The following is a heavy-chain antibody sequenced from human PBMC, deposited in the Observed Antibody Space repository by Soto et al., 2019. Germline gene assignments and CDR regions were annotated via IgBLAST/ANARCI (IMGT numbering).Heavy chain of an antibody. V-gene: IGHV3-74*01. CDR1: GFTFRSYW. CDR2: ISPDGSIT. CDR3: TREVATVPDY. Sequence: EVQLAESGGGLVQPGGSLRLSCAASGFTFRSYWMHWVRQAPGKGLVWVSRISPDGSITNYADSVKGRFTISRDNAKNTLFLQMNSLRAEDTAVYYCTREVATVPDYWGQGTLVTVSS. D-gene: IGHD6-13*01. J-gene: IGHJ4*02.